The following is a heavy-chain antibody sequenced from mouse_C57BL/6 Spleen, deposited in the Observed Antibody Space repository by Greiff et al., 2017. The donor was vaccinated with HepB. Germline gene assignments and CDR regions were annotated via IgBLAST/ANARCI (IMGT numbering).Heavy chain of an antibody. Sequence: EVQLQQSGPELVKPGASVKISCKASGYTFTDYYMNWVKQSHGKSLEWIGDINPNNGGTSYNQKFKGKATLTVDKSSSTAYMELRSLTSEDSAVYYCARCRNWEPWYFDVWGTGTTVTVSS. J-gene: IGHJ1*03. CDR3: ARCRNWEPWYFDV. CDR2: INPNNGGT. D-gene: IGHD4-1*02. CDR1: GYTFTDYY. V-gene: IGHV1-26*01.